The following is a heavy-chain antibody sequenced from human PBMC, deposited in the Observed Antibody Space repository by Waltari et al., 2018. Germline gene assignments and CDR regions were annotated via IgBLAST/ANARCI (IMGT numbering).Heavy chain of an antibody. CDR3: ASGKTIVQFDM. J-gene: IGHJ3*02. CDR1: GYTFIGYH. V-gene: IGHV1-2*02. CDR2: INHNSGGT. Sequence: QVQLVQSGGEEKKPGASVKVSCKASGYTFIGYHMHWVRQAPGQGLEWMGWINHNSGGTNYAQNLQGRVTMTRDTSISTAYMELSSLRSDDTAVYYCASGKTIVQFDMWGQGTMVTVSS. D-gene: IGHD1-1*01.